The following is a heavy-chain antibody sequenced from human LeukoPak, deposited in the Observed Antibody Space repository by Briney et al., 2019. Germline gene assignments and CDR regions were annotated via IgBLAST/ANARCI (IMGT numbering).Heavy chain of an antibody. CDR3: ARIGATTLYYYMDV. CDR1: GFTFSSYW. CDR2: IKQDGSEK. D-gene: IGHD3-16*01. Sequence: GGSLRLSCAASGFTFSSYWMSWVRQAPGKGLEWVANIKQDGSEKYYVDSVKGRFTISRDNAKNSLYLQMNSLRAEDTAVYYCARIGATTLYYYMDVWGKGTTVTISS. J-gene: IGHJ6*03. V-gene: IGHV3-7*01.